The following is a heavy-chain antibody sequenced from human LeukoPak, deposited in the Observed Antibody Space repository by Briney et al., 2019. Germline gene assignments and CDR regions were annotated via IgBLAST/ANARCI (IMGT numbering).Heavy chain of an antibody. J-gene: IGHJ4*02. V-gene: IGHV4-30-4*01. CDR1: GGSISSGDYY. Sequence: SETLSLTCTVSGGSISSGDYYWSWIRQPPGKGLEWIGYIYYSGSTYYNPSLKSRVTISVDTSKNQFSLKLSSVTAADTAVYYCASSSTVTTPYLDYWGQGTLVTVSS. CDR3: ASSSTVTTPYLDY. D-gene: IGHD4-17*01. CDR2: IYYSGST.